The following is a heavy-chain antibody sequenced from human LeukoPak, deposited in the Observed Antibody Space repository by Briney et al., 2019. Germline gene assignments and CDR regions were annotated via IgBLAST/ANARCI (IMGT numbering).Heavy chain of an antibody. CDR2: IIPIFGTA. Sequence: SVKVSCKASGGTFSSYAISWVRQARGQGLEWMGGIIPIFGTANYAQKFQGRVTITADESTSTAYMELSSLRSEDTAVYYCASSPPYCSGGSCYLFDYWGQGTLVTVSS. CDR3: ASSPPYCSGGSCYLFDY. D-gene: IGHD2-15*01. J-gene: IGHJ4*02. V-gene: IGHV1-69*01. CDR1: GGTFSSYA.